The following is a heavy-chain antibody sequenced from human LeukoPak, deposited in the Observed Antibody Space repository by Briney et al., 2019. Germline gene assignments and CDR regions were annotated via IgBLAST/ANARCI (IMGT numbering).Heavy chain of an antibody. V-gene: IGHV3-33*01. Sequence: GGSLRLSCAASGFTFSSYGMHWVRQAPGKGLEWVAVIWYDGSNKYYADSEKGRFTISRDNSKNTLYLQMNSLRAEDTAVYYCARVPGLSYFDYWGQGTLVTVSS. CDR1: GFTFSSYG. CDR3: ARVPGLSYFDY. CDR2: IWYDGSNK. J-gene: IGHJ4*02.